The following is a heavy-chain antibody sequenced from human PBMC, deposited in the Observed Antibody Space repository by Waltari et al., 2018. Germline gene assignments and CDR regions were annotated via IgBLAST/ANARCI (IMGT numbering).Heavy chain of an antibody. CDR3: ARESPSGSYFDY. V-gene: IGHV3-66*01. CDR1: GVIVGTYY. CDR2: IYSDGST. Sequence: EVQLVESGGGLVQPGGSLRLSCAASGVIVGTYYMNWVRQAPGKGPEWVSVIYSDGSTYYADSVKGRFTISRDNSKNTLYLQMNSLRAEDTAIYYCARESPSGSYFDYWGQGNLVSVSS. D-gene: IGHD1-26*01. J-gene: IGHJ4*02.